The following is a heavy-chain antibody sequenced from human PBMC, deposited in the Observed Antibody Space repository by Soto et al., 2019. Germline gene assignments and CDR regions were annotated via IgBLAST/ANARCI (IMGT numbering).Heavy chain of an antibody. Sequence: SDTLSLTCTVCGGSISSYYWSWIRQPPGKGLEWIGYIYYSGSTNYNPSLKSRVTISVDTSKNQFSLKLSSVTAADTAVYYCARSGASIAVAGIHYFDYWGQGTLVTVSS. V-gene: IGHV4-59*01. D-gene: IGHD6-19*01. CDR2: IYYSGST. CDR3: ARSGASIAVAGIHYFDY. CDR1: GGSISSYY. J-gene: IGHJ4*02.